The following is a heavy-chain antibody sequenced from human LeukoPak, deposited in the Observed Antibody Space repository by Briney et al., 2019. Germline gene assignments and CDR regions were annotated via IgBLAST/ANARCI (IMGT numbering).Heavy chain of an antibody. CDR3: AKAARLGPSHFDY. Sequence: GGSLRLPCAASGFTFTTYGMHWVRHAPGKGLEWVAVIWFDGNNKFYADSVKGRFTVSRDNSKNTLYLHMNSLRGEDTAVYYCAKAARLGPSHFDYWGGGTLVTVSS. D-gene: IGHD6-25*01. J-gene: IGHJ4*02. V-gene: IGHV3-33*06. CDR2: IWFDGNNK. CDR1: GFTFTTYG.